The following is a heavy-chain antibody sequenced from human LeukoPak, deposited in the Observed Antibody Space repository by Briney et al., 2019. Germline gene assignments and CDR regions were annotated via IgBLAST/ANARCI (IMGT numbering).Heavy chain of an antibody. Sequence: PSETLSLTCTVSGYSISSGYFWGWIRQTPGTGLEWIGSLSHSGNSHYNPSLQSRVAISIDTSKKQFSLNLSSVTATDTAVYYCVRGSRYFGWPGALDSWGQGTLVTVSA. J-gene: IGHJ5*01. CDR3: VRGSRYFGWPGALDS. CDR1: GYSISSGYF. V-gene: IGHV4-38-2*02. D-gene: IGHD3-9*01. CDR2: LSHSGNS.